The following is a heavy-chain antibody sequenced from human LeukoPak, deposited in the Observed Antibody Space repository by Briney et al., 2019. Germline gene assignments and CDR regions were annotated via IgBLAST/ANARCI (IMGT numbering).Heavy chain of an antibody. CDR1: GGSMSSSSYY. V-gene: IGHV4-39*07. CDR3: ARYYDYVWGSYRYSGNLDY. Sequence: SETLSLTCTVSGGSMSSSSYYWGWIRQPPGKGLEWIGSIYYSESTYQNPSLKSRVTISVDTSKNQFSLKLSSVTAADTAVYYCARYYDYVWGSYRYSGNLDYWGHGTLVTVSS. D-gene: IGHD3-16*02. CDR2: IYYSEST. J-gene: IGHJ4*01.